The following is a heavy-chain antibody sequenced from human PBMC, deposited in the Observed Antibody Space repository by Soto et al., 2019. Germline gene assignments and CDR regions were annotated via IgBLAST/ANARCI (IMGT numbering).Heavy chain of an antibody. CDR3: ARLRDTGYNYYYCGMDV. Sequence: PGESLKISCKASGYSFTNYWIGWVRQMSGKGLEWMGIIYPGDSEIKYSPSFQGQVTISADKSSSTAYLQWSSLKASDSAMYYCARLRDTGYNYYYCGMDVWGQGTTVTVSS. J-gene: IGHJ6*02. D-gene: IGHD5-12*01. CDR2: IYPGDSEI. CDR1: GYSFTNYW. V-gene: IGHV5-51*01.